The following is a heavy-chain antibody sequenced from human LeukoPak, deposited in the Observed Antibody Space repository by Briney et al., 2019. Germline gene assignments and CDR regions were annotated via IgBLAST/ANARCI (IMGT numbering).Heavy chain of an antibody. CDR3: ARDSSVAGDALQI. CDR2: INPSGGST. D-gene: IGHD2-15*01. Sequence: ALVKVSCKASGYTFTSYYLHWVRHAPGQGLEWMGIINPSGGSTSNEQKFQGSVTMHRDTSTRTVYMKLSSLRSEDTALYYCARDSSVAGDALQIWGRGTMVSVFS. J-gene: IGHJ3*02. V-gene: IGHV1-46*03. CDR1: GYTFTSYY.